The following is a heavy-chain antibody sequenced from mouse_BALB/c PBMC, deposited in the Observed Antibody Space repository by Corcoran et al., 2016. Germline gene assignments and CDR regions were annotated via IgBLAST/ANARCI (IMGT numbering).Heavy chain of an antibody. CDR2: INTYTGEP. CDR1: GYTFTNYG. D-gene: IGHD2-3*01. Sequence: QIQLVQSGPELKKPGETVKISCKASGYTFTNYGMNWVKQAPGKGLKWMGWINTYTGEPTYADDFKGRFAFSLETSASNAYLQINNLKNEDTATYFCARSGDGYYDAMDYWGQGTSVTVSS. J-gene: IGHJ4*01. CDR3: ARSGDGYYDAMDY. V-gene: IGHV9-3-1*01.